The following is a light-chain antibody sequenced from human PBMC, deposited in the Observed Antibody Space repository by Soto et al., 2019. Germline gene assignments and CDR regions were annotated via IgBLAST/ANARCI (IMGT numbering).Light chain of an antibody. Sequence: DIQMTQSPSSLSASVGDSVTITSRESQTIRIFLNWYQHKQGKPPTIXIYTASSLQSGVPSRFSGSGSGTDFTLTISSLQPEDFATYYCQQSYKTTLTFGGGTKVDIK. CDR2: TAS. CDR3: QQSYKTTLT. CDR1: QTIRIF. V-gene: IGKV1-39*01. J-gene: IGKJ4*01.